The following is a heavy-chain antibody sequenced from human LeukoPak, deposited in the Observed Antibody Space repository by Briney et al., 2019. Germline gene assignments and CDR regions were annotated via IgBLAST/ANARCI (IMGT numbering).Heavy chain of an antibody. CDR3: AKDYGDYALAFDI. CDR1: GFTFSGYA. Sequence: GGSLRLSCAASGFTFSGYAMSWVRQAPGKGLEWVSAISGSGGSTYYADSVTGRFTISRDNSKNTLYLQMNSLRAEDTAVYYCAKDYGDYALAFDIWGQGTMVTVSS. D-gene: IGHD4-17*01. J-gene: IGHJ3*02. CDR2: ISGSGGST. V-gene: IGHV3-23*01.